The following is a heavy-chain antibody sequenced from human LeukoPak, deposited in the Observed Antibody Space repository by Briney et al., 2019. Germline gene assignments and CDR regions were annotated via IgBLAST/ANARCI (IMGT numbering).Heavy chain of an antibody. D-gene: IGHD3-10*01. CDR1: GFTFANYP. Sequence: GGSLRLSCAASGFTFANYPMSWVRQAPGKGLDWVSTINSNGGSTYYADSVKGRFTISRDSSKNTLYLQMNSLRAEDTAKCYCAKGPGIEYWGQGTLATVSS. V-gene: IGHV3-23*01. J-gene: IGHJ4*02. CDR2: INSNGGST. CDR3: AKGPGIEY.